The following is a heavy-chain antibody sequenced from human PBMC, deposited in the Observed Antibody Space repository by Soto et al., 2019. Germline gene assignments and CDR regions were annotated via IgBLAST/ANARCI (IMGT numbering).Heavy chain of an antibody. D-gene: IGHD1-1*01. CDR1: GGSISSGGYY. CDR3: ARVKLDTSSSNFDY. CDR2: IYYSGST. J-gene: IGHJ4*02. Sequence: TSETLSLTCTVSGGSISSGGYYWSWIRQHPGKGLEWIGYIYYSGSTYYNPSLKSRVTISVDTSKNQFSLKLSSVTAADTAVYYCARVKLDTSSSNFDYWGQGTLVTVSS. V-gene: IGHV4-31*03.